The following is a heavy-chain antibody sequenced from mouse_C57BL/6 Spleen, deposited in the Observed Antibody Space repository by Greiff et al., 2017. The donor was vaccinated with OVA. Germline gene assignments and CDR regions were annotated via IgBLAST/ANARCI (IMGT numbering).Heavy chain of an antibody. J-gene: IGHJ2*01. CDR3: ARCWDERAFDY. CDR2: IYPGDGDT. V-gene: IGHV1-80*01. Sequence: QVHVKQSGAELVKPGASVKISCKASGYAFSSYWMNWVKQRPGKGLEWIGQIYPGDGDTNYNGKFKGKATLTADKSSSTAYMQLSSLTSEDSAVYFCARCWDERAFDYWGQGTTLTVSS. D-gene: IGHD4-1*01. CDR1: GYAFSSYW.